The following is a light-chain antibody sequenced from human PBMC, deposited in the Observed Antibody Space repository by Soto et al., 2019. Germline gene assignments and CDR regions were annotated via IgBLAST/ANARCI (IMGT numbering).Light chain of an antibody. CDR1: QSVSGY. V-gene: IGKV3-15*01. Sequence: TKISATLSLSTVEPATLSRRASQSVSGYLGWYQQKPGQAPRLLIYGASKWDSGLPARFSGSGSGTEFTLTITSLQSEDFAVYYCQQYNSWPLRFGQRTKVEIK. J-gene: IGKJ1*01. CDR3: QQYNSWPLR. CDR2: GAS.